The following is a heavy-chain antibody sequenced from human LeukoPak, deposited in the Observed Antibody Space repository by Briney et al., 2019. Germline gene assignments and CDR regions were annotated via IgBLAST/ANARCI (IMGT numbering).Heavy chain of an antibody. CDR1: GGSISSGGYS. CDR2: IYHSGST. CDR3: ARGYGFWSGYTFDY. Sequence: KTSETLSLTCAVSGGSISSGGYSWSWIRQPPGKGLEWIGYIYHSGSTYYNPSLKSRVTISVDRSKNQFSLKLSSVTAADTAVYYCARGYGFWSGYTFDYWGQGTLVTVSS. J-gene: IGHJ4*02. D-gene: IGHD3-3*01. V-gene: IGHV4-30-2*01.